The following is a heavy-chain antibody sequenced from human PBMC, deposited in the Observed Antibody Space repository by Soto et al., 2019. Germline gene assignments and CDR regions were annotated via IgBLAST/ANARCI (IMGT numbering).Heavy chain of an antibody. CDR1: GFTLSSYA. D-gene: IGHD2-15*01. J-gene: IGHJ5*02. Sequence: PGGSLRLSCAAYGFTLSSYAMHWVRQAPGKGLEWVAVISYDGSNKYYADSVKGRFTISRDNSKNTLYLQMNSLRAEDTAVYYCATSLRWLLTSPPFDPCGQGT. CDR2: ISYDGSNK. CDR3: ATSLRWLLTSPPFDP. V-gene: IGHV3-30*03.